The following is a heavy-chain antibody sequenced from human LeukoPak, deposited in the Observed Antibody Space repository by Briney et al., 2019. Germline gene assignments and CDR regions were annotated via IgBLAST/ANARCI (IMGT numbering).Heavy chain of an antibody. Sequence: GGSLRLSRTASGFPFRRPRMIWLRQATGKGREWVANINPDGDGMGFVYSVKGRFTMSRDNAQSSLHLQMNSLRVEDTAFYYCAAWTDRGYSYWGQGVLVTVSS. CDR1: GFPFRRPR. CDR2: INPDGDGM. V-gene: IGHV3-7*01. CDR3: AAWTDRGYSY. D-gene: IGHD5-12*01. J-gene: IGHJ4*02.